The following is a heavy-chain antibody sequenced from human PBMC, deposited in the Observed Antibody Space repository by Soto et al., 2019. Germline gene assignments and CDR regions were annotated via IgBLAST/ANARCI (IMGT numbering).Heavy chain of an antibody. CDR2: IYYSGST. D-gene: IGHD3-22*01. CDR3: ARHEYYYDSSGPPRDY. CDR1: GGSISSSSYY. Sequence: SETLSLTCTVSGGSISSSSYYWGWIRQPPGKGLEWIGSIYYSGSTYYNPSLKSRVTISVDTSKNQFSLKLSSVTAADTAVYYCARHEYYYDSSGPPRDYWGQGTLVTVSS. J-gene: IGHJ4*02. V-gene: IGHV4-39*01.